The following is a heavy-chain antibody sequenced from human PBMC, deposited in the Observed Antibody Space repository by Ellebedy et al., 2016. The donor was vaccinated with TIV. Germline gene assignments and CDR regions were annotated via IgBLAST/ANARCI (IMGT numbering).Heavy chain of an antibody. CDR3: ARDYYYALDV. J-gene: IGHJ6*02. CDR1: GYTFTDYW. V-gene: IGHV5-10-1*01. CDR2: IVPTDSYI. Sequence: GESLKISCQGFGYTFTDYWITWLRQTPGKGLEWIGRIVPTDSYINYSPSFQGHVTISVEKSISTAYLQWSSLKASDTAMYYCARDYYYALDVWGQGTSVTVSS.